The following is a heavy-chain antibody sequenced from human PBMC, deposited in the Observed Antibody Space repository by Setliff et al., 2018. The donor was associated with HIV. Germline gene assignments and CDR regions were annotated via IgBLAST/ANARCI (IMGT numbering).Heavy chain of an antibody. D-gene: IGHD2-8*02. Sequence: GGSLRLSCTASGFIFSDYYMAWIRQAPGKGPEWVSYISHSSSYIEYADSVKGRFTISRDNAKNTVYLQMNSLRAEDTAVYYCARVFRGADDHTGPFDYWGQGTRVTVSS. V-gene: IGHV3-11*06. CDR2: ISHSSSYI. CDR1: GFIFSDYY. J-gene: IGHJ4*02. CDR3: ARVFRGADDHTGPFDY.